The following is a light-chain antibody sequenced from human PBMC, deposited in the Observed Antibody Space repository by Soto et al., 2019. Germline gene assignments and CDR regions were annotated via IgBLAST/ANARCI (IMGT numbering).Light chain of an antibody. J-gene: IGKJ4*02. Sequence: AIRITQSPSSLSASTGDRDTITCRASQGISSYLAWYQQKPGKAPKLLLYAESTLQSGVTSRFSGSGSGTDFTLTTGCLQSEDFATYYCQQLNSYPLTFGGGTKVDIK. CDR3: QQLNSYPLT. CDR2: AES. CDR1: QGISSY. V-gene: IGKV1-8*01.